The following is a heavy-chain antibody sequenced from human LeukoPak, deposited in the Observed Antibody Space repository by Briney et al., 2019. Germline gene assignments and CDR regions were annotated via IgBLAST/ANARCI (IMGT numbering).Heavy chain of an antibody. CDR2: INHSGST. J-gene: IGHJ5*02. CDR1: GGSFSGYY. D-gene: IGHD6-19*01. Sequence: SETLSLTCAVYGGSFSGYYWSWIRQPPGKGLEWIGEINHSGSTNYNPSLKSRVTISVDTSKNQFSLKLSSVTAADTAVYYCARGPGIAVAGSYWFDPWGQGTLATVSS. CDR3: ARGPGIAVAGSYWFDP. V-gene: IGHV4-34*01.